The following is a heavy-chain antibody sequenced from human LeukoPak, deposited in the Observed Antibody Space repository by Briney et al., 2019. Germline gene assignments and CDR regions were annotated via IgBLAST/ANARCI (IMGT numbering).Heavy chain of an antibody. CDR2: IYYSGST. D-gene: IGHD4/OR15-4a*01. CDR1: GGSISSSSYY. V-gene: IGHV4-39*01. CDR3: ARRKGAYSYYYYMDV. Sequence: SETLSLTCTVSGGSISSSSYYWGWIRQPPGKGLEWIGSIYYSGSTYYNPSLKSRVTISVDTSKNQFSLKLSSVTAADTAVYYCARRKGAYSYYYYMDVWGKGTPVTVSS. J-gene: IGHJ6*03.